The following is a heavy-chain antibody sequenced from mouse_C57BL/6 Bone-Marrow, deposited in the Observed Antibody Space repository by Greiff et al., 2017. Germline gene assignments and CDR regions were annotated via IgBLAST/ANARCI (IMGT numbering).Heavy chain of an antibody. V-gene: IGHV1-50*01. Sequence: VQLQQPGAELVKPGASVKLSCKASGYTFTSYWMQWVKQRPGQGLEWIGEIDPSDSYTNYNQKFKGKATLTVDTSSSTAYMQLSSLTSEYSAVYYCARNYPAWFAYWGQGTLVTVSA. CDR3: ARNYPAWFAY. J-gene: IGHJ3*01. CDR2: IDPSDSYT. D-gene: IGHD1-1*02. CDR1: GYTFTSYW.